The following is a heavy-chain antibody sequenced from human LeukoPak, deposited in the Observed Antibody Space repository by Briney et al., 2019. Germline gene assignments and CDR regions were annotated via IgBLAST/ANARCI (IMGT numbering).Heavy chain of an antibody. CDR1: GFTFSSYG. V-gene: IGHV3-30*02. D-gene: IGHD3-22*01. J-gene: IGHJ1*01. CDR2: IRYDGSNK. Sequence: GGSLRLSCAASGFTFSSYGMHWVRQAPGKGLEWAAFIRYDGSNKYYADSVKGRFTISRDNSKNTLYLQMNSLRAEDTAVYYCAKSGNYYDSSGYLGYFQHWGQGTLVTVSS. CDR3: AKSGNYYDSSGYLGYFQH.